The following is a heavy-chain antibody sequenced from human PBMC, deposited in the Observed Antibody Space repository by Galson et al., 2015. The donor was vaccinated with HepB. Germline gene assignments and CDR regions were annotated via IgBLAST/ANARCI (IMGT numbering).Heavy chain of an antibody. J-gene: IGHJ4*02. CDR1: GGTFSIFG. D-gene: IGHD5-24*01. V-gene: IGHV1-69*10. Sequence: SVTVSCKASGGTFSIFGISWVRQAPGQELEWMGRIMPTLGVADYAPKFQGRVTITADESTTTAYMELSSLLFEDTAVYYCARVERGDGYKALDYWGQGTLVIVSS. CDR3: ARVERGDGYKALDY. CDR2: IMPTLGVA.